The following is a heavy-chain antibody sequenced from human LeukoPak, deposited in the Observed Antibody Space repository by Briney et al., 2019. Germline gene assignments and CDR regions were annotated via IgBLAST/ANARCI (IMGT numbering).Heavy chain of an antibody. V-gene: IGHV3-7*01. D-gene: IGHD1-20*01. Sequence: GGSLRLSCAASGFTFSTYWMSWVRQAPGKGLEWVANIKHDGSDRNYVDSVRGRFTISRDNGKNLLHLQMNTLRAEDTAVYYCARELITKWSCGDYWGQGTPVTVSP. CDR3: ARELITKWSCGDY. CDR1: GFTFSTYW. CDR2: IKHDGSDR. J-gene: IGHJ4*02.